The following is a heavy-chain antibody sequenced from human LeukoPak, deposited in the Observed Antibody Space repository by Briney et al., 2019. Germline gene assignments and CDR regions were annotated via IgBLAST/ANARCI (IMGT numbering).Heavy chain of an antibody. CDR2: IIPIFGAA. V-gene: IGHV1-69*05. CDR1: GGTFSSYA. J-gene: IGHJ4*02. CDR3: ARGTAYYYDSSGYYYFDY. D-gene: IGHD3-22*01. Sequence: SVKVSCKSSGGTFSSYAISWVRQAPGQGLEWMGGIIPIFGAANYAQKFQGRVTITTDESTSTAYMELSSLRSEDTAVYYCARGTAYYYDSSGYYYFDYWGQGTLVTVSS.